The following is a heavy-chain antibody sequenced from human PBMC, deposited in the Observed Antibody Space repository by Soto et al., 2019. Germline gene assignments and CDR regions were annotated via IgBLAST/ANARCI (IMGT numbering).Heavy chain of an antibody. D-gene: IGHD1-1*01. V-gene: IGHV4-4*07. Sequence: XETLSLTCNVSGGSRSGYYWSWIRQPPGKGLEWIGRIYATGSSDYNPSLKSRITISVDMSKKQFSLTLRSVTAADTAMYYCVRDGTKNLRDWFDHWGQGILVTVSS. J-gene: IGHJ5*02. CDR1: GGSRSGYY. CDR3: VRDGTKNLRDWFDH. CDR2: IYATGSS.